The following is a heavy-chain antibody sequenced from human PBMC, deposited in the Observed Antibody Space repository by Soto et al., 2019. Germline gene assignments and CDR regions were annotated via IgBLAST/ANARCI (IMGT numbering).Heavy chain of an antibody. CDR3: ARIGVYYDSSGGDLYFQH. CDR2: INAGNGNT. D-gene: IGHD3-22*01. Sequence: ASVSVSCKASGYTFTSYARHWVRKAHGQRLEWMGWINAGNGNTKYSQKFQGRVTITRDTSASTAYMELSSLRSEDTAVYYCARIGVYYDSSGGDLYFQHWGQGTLVTVSS. V-gene: IGHV1-3*01. CDR1: GYTFTSYA. J-gene: IGHJ1*01.